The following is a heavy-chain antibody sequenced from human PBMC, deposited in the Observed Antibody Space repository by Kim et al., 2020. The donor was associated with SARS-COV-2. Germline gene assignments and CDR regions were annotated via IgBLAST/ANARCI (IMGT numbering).Heavy chain of an antibody. J-gene: IGHJ4*02. CDR2: DT. D-gene: IGHD3-3*01. CDR3: ARRGDYTWIPFDY. V-gene: IGHV5-51*01. Sequence: DTIDSPSFQGQVTISAEKSITTAYLQWSSLKASDTAIYYCARRGDYTWIPFDYWGQGTLVTVSS.